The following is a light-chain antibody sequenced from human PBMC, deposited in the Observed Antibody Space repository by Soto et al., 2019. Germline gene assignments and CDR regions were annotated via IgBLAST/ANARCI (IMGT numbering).Light chain of an antibody. CDR2: DAS. CDR1: QSITIW. V-gene: IGKV1-5*01. J-gene: IGKJ1*01. Sequence: DLQMTQSPSTLSASVGDRGTTTCWASQSITIWLAWYQQKPGKAPKLLIFDASRVESGVPSRFSGSGSGTEFTLTISGLETDDFATYYGHRYDSYSWTCGQGTKVEIK. CDR3: HRYDSYSWT.